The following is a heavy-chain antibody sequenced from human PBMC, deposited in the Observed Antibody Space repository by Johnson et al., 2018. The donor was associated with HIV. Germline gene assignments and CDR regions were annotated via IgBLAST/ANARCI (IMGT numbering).Heavy chain of an antibody. CDR1: GFNFSTFA. J-gene: IGHJ3*02. CDR2: ISGGGT. D-gene: IGHD6-19*01. V-gene: IGHV3-23*04. Sequence: VQLVESGGGLVQPGGSLRLSCVSSGFNFSTFAMTWVRQAPKKGLEWVSTISGGGTYYADSVKGRFTISRDNSKTTLYLQMTSLRAEDTAVYYCTTASLPWLVRGNAFDIWGQGTMVTVSS. CDR3: TTASLPWLVRGNAFDI.